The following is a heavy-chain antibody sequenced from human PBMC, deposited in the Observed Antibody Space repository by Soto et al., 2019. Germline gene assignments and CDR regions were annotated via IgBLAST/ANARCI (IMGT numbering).Heavy chain of an antibody. D-gene: IGHD3-16*01. CDR2: IIPVFNAA. CDR1: GGTFVSHT. Sequence: QVQLVQSGAEVKKPGSSVRVSCKVSGGTFVSHTFTWVRQAPGHGLEWMGEIIPVFNAANYAQRFQDRVTITEDRSATTVYLEMIRLTSADTATYYCARIEPLTYHNTRGTDVDFWGQGTLVIVSS. J-gene: IGHJ4*02. CDR3: ARIEPLTYHNTRGTDVDF. V-gene: IGHV1-69*06.